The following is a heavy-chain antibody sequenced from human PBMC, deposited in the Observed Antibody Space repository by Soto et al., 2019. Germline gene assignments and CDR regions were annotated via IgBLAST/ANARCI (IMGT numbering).Heavy chain of an antibody. J-gene: IGHJ4*02. D-gene: IGHD1-26*01. CDR2: INPNTGNP. CDR1: GYNFNSHS. CDR3: ARDRASGSFDY. V-gene: IGHV7-4-1*01. Sequence: QVQLVQSWSESMQPGASVKVSCKGSGYNFNSHSINWLRQAPGQGLEWMGWINPNTGNPTYVQGFTGRFVFSVDTSVSTVYLQIFSLKADDSAVYYCARDRASGSFDYWGQGTLVTVSS.